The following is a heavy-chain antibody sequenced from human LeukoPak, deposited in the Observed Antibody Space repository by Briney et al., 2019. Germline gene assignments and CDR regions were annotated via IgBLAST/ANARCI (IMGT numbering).Heavy chain of an antibody. CDR2: IYTSGST. D-gene: IGHD6-13*01. CDR3: ARDDLQLVRRLGGSTEYYYYYYMDV. CDR1: GGSISSYY. Sequence: SETLSLTCTVSGGSISSYYWSWIRQPAGKGLEWIGRIYTSGSTNYNPSLKSRVTMSVDTSKNQFSLKLSSVTAADTAVYYCARDDLQLVRRLGGSTEYYYYYYMDVWGKGTTVTVSS. J-gene: IGHJ6*03. V-gene: IGHV4-4*07.